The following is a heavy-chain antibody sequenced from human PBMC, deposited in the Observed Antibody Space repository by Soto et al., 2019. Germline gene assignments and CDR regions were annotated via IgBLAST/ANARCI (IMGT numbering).Heavy chain of an antibody. D-gene: IGHD6-13*01. J-gene: IGHJ6*03. CDR2: INHSGST. CDR3: ASIAQPRYSSSRNYYYYMDV. CDR1: GGSFSGYY. V-gene: IGHV4-34*01. Sequence: QVQLQQWGAGLLKPSETLSLTCAVYGGSFSGYYWSWIRQPPGKGLEWIGEINHSGSTNYNPSLKSRVTISVDTSKNQFSLKLSSVTAADTAVYYCASIAQPRYSSSRNYYYYMDVWGKGTTVTVSS.